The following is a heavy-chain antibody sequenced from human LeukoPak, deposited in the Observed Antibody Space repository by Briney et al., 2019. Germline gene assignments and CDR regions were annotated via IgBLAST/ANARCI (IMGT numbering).Heavy chain of an antibody. D-gene: IGHD3-10*01. J-gene: IGHJ4*02. V-gene: IGHV1-24*01. CDR2: FDPEDGET. Sequence: ASVKVSCKVSGYTLTELSMHWVRQAPGKGLEWMGGFDPEDGETIYAQKFQGRVTMTEDTSTDIAYMELSSLRSEDTAVYYCATGRITMVRGVIKYDYWGQGTLVTVSS. CDR3: ATGRITMVRGVIKYDY. CDR1: GYTLTELS.